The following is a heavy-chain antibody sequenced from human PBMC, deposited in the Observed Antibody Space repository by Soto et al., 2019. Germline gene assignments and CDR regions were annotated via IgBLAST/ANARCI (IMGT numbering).Heavy chain of an antibody. Sequence: VGSLRLSCAASGFTFSSYSMNWVRQAPGKGLEWVSSISSSSSYIYYADSVKGRFTISRDNAKNSLYLQMNSLRAEDTAVYYCARGTPSYGFYYGMDVWGQGTTVTVSS. D-gene: IGHD5-18*01. CDR2: ISSSSSYI. CDR1: GFTFSSYS. CDR3: ARGTPSYGFYYGMDV. J-gene: IGHJ6*02. V-gene: IGHV3-21*01.